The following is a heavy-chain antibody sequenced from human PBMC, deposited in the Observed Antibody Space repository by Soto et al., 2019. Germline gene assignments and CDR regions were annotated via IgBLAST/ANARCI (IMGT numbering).Heavy chain of an antibody. D-gene: IGHD3-16*02. J-gene: IGHJ3*02. CDR1: GGSISSYY. CDR3: ARSGYYDYIWGSYRYDAFDI. Sequence: QVQLQESGPGLVKPSETLSLTCTVSGGSISSYYWSWIRQPPVKGLEWIGYLYYSGSTNYNPSLKSRVTISVDTSKNQFSLKLSSVTAADTAVYYCARSGYYDYIWGSYRYDAFDIWGQGTMVTVSS. CDR2: LYYSGST. V-gene: IGHV4-59*01.